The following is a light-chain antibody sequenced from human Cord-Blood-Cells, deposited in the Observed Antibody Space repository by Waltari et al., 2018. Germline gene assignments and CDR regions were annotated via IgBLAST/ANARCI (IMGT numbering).Light chain of an antibody. CDR2: EVS. V-gene: IGLV2-14*01. CDR1: SSDVGGYTY. J-gene: IGLJ1*01. CDR3: SSYTSSSTNYV. Sequence: QSALTQPASVSGSPGQSITISCPGTSSDVGGYTYVSWYQQHPGKAPKLMIYEVSNRPSGVSNRFSGSKSGNTASLTISGLQAEDEADYYCSSYTSSSTNYVFGTGTKVTVL.